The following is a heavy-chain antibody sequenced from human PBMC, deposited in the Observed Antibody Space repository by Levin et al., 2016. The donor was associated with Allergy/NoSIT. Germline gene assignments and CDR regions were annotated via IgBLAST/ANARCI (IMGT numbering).Heavy chain of an antibody. D-gene: IGHD3-22*01. CDR3: ATSSDHGGNWFDP. CDR1: GGTFSSYA. J-gene: IGHJ5*02. V-gene: IGHV1-69*13. CDR2: IIPIFGTA. Sequence: SVKVSCKASGGTFSSYAISWVRQAPGQGLEWMGGIIPIFGTANYAQKFQGRVTITADESTSTAYMELSSLRSEDTAVYYCATSSDHGGNWFDPLGAREPWSPSPQ.